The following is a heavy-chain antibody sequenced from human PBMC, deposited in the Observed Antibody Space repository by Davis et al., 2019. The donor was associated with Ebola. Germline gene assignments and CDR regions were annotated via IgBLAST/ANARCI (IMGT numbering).Heavy chain of an antibody. CDR1: GGSFSGYY. CDR2: INHSGST. D-gene: IGHD1-26*01. Sequence: SETLSLTCAVYGGSFSGYYWSWIRQPPGKGLEWIGEINHSGSTNYNPSLKSRVTISVDTSKNQFSLKLSSVTAADTAVYYCAGGSSYSRFDYWGQGTLVIGSS. CDR3: AGGSSYSRFDY. J-gene: IGHJ4*02. V-gene: IGHV4-34*01.